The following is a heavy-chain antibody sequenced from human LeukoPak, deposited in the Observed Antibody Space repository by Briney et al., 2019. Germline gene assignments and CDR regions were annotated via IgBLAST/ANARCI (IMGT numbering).Heavy chain of an antibody. CDR2: INSDGSST. CDR3: VAESYSGYDSIPLFDY. J-gene: IGHJ4*02. D-gene: IGHD5-12*01. V-gene: IGHV3-74*01. CDR1: GFTFSSYW. Sequence: GGSLRLSCAASGFTFSSYWMHWVRQAPGKGLVWVSRINSDGSSTSYADSVKGLFTISRDNAKNTLHLQMNSLRAEDTAVYYCVAESYSGYDSIPLFDYWGQGTLVTVSS.